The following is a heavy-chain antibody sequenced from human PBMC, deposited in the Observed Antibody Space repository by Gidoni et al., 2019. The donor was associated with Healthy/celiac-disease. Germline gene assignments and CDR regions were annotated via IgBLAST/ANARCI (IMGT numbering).Heavy chain of an antibody. J-gene: IGHJ4*02. D-gene: IGHD6-19*01. CDR3: ARYEAVAGNSHDY. V-gene: IGHV1-18*01. Sequence: QVQLVQSGAEVTKPGGSVKVTGKESGYTFTSYGISWVRQAPGQGLECMGWISAYNGNTNYAQKLQGRVTMPTDTSTSTAYMELRSLRSDDTAVYYCARYEAVAGNSHDYWGQGTLVTVSS. CDR1: GYTFTSYG. CDR2: ISAYNGNT.